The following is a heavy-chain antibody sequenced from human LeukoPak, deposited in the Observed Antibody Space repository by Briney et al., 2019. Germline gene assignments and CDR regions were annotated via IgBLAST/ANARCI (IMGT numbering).Heavy chain of an antibody. Sequence: ASVKLSCTASGSTFTSYGINWVRQATGQGLEWMGWMNPNSGNTGYAQKCQGRVTMTRNTSINTAYMELSSLRSEDTAVYYCARGRGYYGSGSYYKSWFDPWGQGTLVTVSS. D-gene: IGHD3-10*01. CDR1: GSTFTSYG. CDR2: MNPNSGNT. CDR3: ARGRGYYGSGSYYKSWFDP. J-gene: IGHJ5*02. V-gene: IGHV1-8*01.